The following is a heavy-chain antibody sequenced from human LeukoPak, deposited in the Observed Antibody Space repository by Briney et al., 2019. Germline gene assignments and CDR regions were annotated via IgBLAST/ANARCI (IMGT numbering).Heavy chain of an antibody. CDR2: IYHSGST. CDR1: GGSISSSNW. J-gene: IGHJ6*03. CDR3: ARDHSTPNAGYMDV. D-gene: IGHD2-8*01. Sequence: SETLSLTCAVSGGSISSSNWWSWVRQPPGKGLEWIGEIYHSGSTNYNPSLKSRVTISVDTSKNQFSLKLSSVTAADTAVYFCARDHSTPNAGYMDVWGRGTTVTVSS. V-gene: IGHV4-4*02.